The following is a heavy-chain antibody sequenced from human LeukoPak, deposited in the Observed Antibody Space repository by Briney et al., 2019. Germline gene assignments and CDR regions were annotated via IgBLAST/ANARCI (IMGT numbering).Heavy chain of an antibody. CDR3: ARDRGFLQWPTDYYFDY. V-gene: IGHV3-30*04. D-gene: IGHD4-11*01. Sequence: PGRSLRLSCAASGFTFSSYAMHWVRQAPGKGLEWVAVISYDGSNKYYADSVKGRFTISRDNSKNTLYLQMNSLRAEATAVYYCARDRGFLQWPTDYYFDYWGQGTLVTVS. J-gene: IGHJ4*02. CDR2: ISYDGSNK. CDR1: GFTFSSYA.